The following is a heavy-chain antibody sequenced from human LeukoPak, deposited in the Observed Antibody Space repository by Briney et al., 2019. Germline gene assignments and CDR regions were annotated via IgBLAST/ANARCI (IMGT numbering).Heavy chain of an antibody. Sequence: SETLSLTCAVYGGSFSGYYWSWIRQPPGKGLEWIGEINHSGSTNYNPSLKSRVTISVDTSKNQFSLKLSSVTAADTAVYYCARLSGCSSTSCYRRPNDYWGQGTLVTVSS. CDR1: GGSFSGYY. CDR3: ARLSGCSSTSCYRRPNDY. V-gene: IGHV4-34*01. J-gene: IGHJ4*02. CDR2: INHSGST. D-gene: IGHD2-2*02.